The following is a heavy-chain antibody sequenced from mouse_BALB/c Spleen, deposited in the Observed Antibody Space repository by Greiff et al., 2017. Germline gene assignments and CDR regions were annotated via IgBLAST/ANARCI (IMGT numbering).Heavy chain of an antibody. J-gene: IGHJ3*01. CDR1: GFTFTSYW. D-gene: IGHD1-1*02. CDR3: ARGGDGGAY. CDR2: INHSNGRT. V-gene: IGHV1S81*02. Sequence: QVQLQKPGAELVKPGASVKLSCTASGFTFTSYWMHWVKQRPGQGLEWFGEINHSNGRTNYDEKCTSKATLTVDKSSSTAYMQLSSLTSEDSAVYYCARGGDGGAYWGQGTLVTVSA.